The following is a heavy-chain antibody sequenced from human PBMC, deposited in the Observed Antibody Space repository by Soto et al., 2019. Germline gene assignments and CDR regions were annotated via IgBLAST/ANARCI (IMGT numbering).Heavy chain of an antibody. CDR1: GYTLTELS. J-gene: IGHJ6*02. V-gene: IGHV1-24*01. CDR3: ATGYPHTPYYYYGMDV. Sequence: ASVKVSCKVSGYTLTELSMHWVRQAPGKGLEWMGGFDPEDGETIYAQKFQGRVIMTEDTSTDTAYMELSSLRSEDTAVYYCATGYPHTPYYYYGMDVWGQGTTVTVSS. CDR2: FDPEDGET. D-gene: IGHD2-2*02.